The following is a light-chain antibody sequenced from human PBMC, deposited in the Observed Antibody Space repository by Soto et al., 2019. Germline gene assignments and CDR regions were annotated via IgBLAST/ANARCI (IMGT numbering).Light chain of an antibody. CDR3: HSYDSTLSASI. CDR2: GNT. CDR1: SSNIGAGYD. J-gene: IGLJ7*01. V-gene: IGLV1-40*01. Sequence: QSVLTQPPSVSGAPGQRVTISCTGGSSNIGAGYDVHWYHQLPGTAPKLLIFGNTNRPSGVPDRFSGSKSGTSASLAINGLQADDEANYYCHSYDSTLSASIFGGGTQLTVL.